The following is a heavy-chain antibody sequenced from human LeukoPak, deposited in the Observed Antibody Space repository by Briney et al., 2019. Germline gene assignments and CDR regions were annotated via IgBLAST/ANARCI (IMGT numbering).Heavy chain of an antibody. J-gene: IGHJ4*02. CDR3: ASCLYSSSWYGCYYFDY. CDR1: GFTFSSYS. V-gene: IGHV3-48*01. D-gene: IGHD6-13*01. CDR2: ISSSSRTI. Sequence: GGSLRLSCAASGFTFSSYSMNWVRQAPGKGLEGGSYISSSSRTIYYSDSVKGRFTISRDNAKNSLYLQMNSLRAEDTAVYYCASCLYSSSWYGCYYFDYWGQGTLVTVSS.